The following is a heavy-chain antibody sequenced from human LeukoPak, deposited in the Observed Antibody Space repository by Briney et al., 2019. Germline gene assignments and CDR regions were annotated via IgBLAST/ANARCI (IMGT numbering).Heavy chain of an antibody. D-gene: IGHD1-1*01. CDR1: GFTFSRYA. Sequence: GGSLRLSCAASGFTFSRYAMSWVRQAPGKGLEWVSAIGAGGGTTFYADSVKGWFTISRDNSKSTLYLQMDSLRAEDTAVYYCAKDGTSGTWDSWGQGTLVTVSS. CDR2: IGAGGGTT. CDR3: AKDGTSGTWDS. J-gene: IGHJ4*02. V-gene: IGHV3-23*01.